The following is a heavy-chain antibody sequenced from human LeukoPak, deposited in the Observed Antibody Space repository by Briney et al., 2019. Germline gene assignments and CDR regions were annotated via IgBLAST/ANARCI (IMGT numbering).Heavy chain of an antibody. D-gene: IGHD1-14*01. V-gene: IGHV4-38-2*02. CDR3: AREASLRNYFDY. Sequence: SETLSLTCTVSGYSISSGYYWAWIRQPPGMGLEWIGNIYYSGSTYYNPSLKSRVTISIDTSNNQFSLKLSSVTAPDTAVYYCAREASLRNYFDYWGQGTLVTVSS. J-gene: IGHJ4*02. CDR1: GYSISSGYY. CDR2: IYYSGST.